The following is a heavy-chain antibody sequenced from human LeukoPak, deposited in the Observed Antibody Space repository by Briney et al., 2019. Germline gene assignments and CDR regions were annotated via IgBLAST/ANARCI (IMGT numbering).Heavy chain of an antibody. V-gene: IGHV3-74*01. CDR3: ATKQWLAPPPDS. D-gene: IGHD6-19*01. CDR2: INTDGTVT. CDR1: GFTFSKYW. J-gene: IGHJ4*02. Sequence: GGSLRLSCAASGFTFSKYWMLWVRQAPGKGLESVSRINTDGTVTTYADSVKGPFTVSRDNADNTMFLQMNSVRDEDTAVYYCATKQWLAPPPDSWGQGTPVTVSS.